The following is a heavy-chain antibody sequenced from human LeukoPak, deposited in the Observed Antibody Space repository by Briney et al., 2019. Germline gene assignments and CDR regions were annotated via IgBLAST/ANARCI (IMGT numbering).Heavy chain of an antibody. CDR2: ISAYNGNT. CDR3: ARAPGVLLWFGELSPTDY. J-gene: IGHJ4*02. V-gene: IGHV1-18*01. CDR1: CYTFTSYG. Sequence: GASVKVSCKASCYTFTSYGISWVRQAPGQRLEWMGWISAYNGNTNYAQKLQGRVTMTTDTSTSTAYMELRSLRSDDTAVYYCARAPGVLLWFGELSPTDYWGQGTLVTVSS. D-gene: IGHD3-10*01.